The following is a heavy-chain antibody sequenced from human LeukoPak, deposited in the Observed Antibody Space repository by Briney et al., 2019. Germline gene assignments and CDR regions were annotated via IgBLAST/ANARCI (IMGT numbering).Heavy chain of an antibody. CDR1: GFTFSSHN. D-gene: IGHD6-19*01. CDR2: TSSSSSYI. J-gene: IGHJ5*02. CDR3: ARDSSGWSNWFDP. V-gene: IGHV3-21*01. Sequence: GGSLRLSCAASGFTFSSHNMTWVRQAPGKGLEWVSSTSSSSSYIYYADSVKGRFTISRHNAKNSLYLQMNSLRVEDTAVYYCARDSSGWSNWFDPWGQGTLVTVSS.